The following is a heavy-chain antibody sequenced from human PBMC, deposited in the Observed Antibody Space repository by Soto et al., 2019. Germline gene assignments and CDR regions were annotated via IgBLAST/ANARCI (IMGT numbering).Heavy chain of an antibody. CDR3: ASNYGWGYRALDS. J-gene: IGHJ4*02. CDR1: GDTFRFYS. Sequence: QVQLVQSGAEVKSAGSSVKVSCKASGDTFRFYSINWVRQAPGLGLEWGGRVNPILSLSNYAQRFQGRVTMTEDKSTGTAYMELRSLRSEDTAMYYCASNYGWGYRALDSWCQGALVTVSS. D-gene: IGHD3-10*01. V-gene: IGHV1-69*02. CDR2: VNPILSLS.